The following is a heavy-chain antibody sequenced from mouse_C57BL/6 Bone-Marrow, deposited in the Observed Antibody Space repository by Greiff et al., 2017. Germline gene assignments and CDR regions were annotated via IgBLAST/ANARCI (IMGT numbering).Heavy chain of an antibody. V-gene: IGHV5-6*01. J-gene: IGHJ4*01. CDR1: GFTFSSYG. CDR2: ISSGGSYT. CDR3: ARRTMITHYYAMDY. D-gene: IGHD2-4*01. Sequence: DVQLQESGGDLVKPGGSLKLSCAASGFTFSSYGMSWVRQTPDKRLEWVATISSGGSYTYYPDSVKGRFTISRDNAKNTLYLQLSSLKSEDTAMDYCARRTMITHYYAMDYWGQGTSVTVSS.